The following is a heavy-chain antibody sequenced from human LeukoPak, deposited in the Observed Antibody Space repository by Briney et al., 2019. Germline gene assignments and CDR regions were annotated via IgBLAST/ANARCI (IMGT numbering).Heavy chain of an antibody. Sequence: PGGSLRLSCAASGLTFSSYSMNWVRQAPGKGLEWVSYISSSSSTIYYADSVKGRFTISRDNAKNSLYLQMNSLRAEDTAVHYCARGSEGVLAFGYWGQGTLVTVSS. CDR1: GLTFSSYS. CDR2: ISSSSSTI. V-gene: IGHV3-48*01. D-gene: IGHD2-8*02. CDR3: ARGSEGVLAFGY. J-gene: IGHJ4*02.